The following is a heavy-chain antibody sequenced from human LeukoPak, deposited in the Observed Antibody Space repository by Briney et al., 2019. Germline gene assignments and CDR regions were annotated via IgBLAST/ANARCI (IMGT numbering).Heavy chain of an antibody. CDR2: IYYSGST. Sequence: SETLSLTCTVSGGSISSSSYYWGWIRQPPGKGLEWIGSIYYSGSTYYNPSFKSRVTISVDTSKNQFSLKLSSVTAADTAVYYCASTLRYQYYYMDVWGKGTTVTVSS. D-gene: IGHD3-9*01. V-gene: IGHV4-39*01. J-gene: IGHJ6*03. CDR1: GGSISSSSYY. CDR3: ASTLRYQYYYMDV.